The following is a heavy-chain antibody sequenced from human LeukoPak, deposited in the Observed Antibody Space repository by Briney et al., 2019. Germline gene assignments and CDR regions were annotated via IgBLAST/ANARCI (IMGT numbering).Heavy chain of an antibody. J-gene: IGHJ6*02. Sequence: AGGSLRLSCAASGFTFSSYWMHWVRQAPGKGLEWLANIRKDGSEKYYVGSVEGRFTISRDNAKNSLYLQLSSLRAEDTAVYYCARYNYDGMDVWGQGTTVTVSS. CDR1: GFTFSSYW. V-gene: IGHV3-7*05. D-gene: IGHD1-14*01. CDR3: ARYNYDGMDV. CDR2: IRKDGSEK.